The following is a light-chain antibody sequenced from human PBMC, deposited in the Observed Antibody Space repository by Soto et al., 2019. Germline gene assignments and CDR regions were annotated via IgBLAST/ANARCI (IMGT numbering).Light chain of an antibody. V-gene: IGKV3-11*01. Sequence: EIVLTQSPATLSLSPGERATLSCRASQSVSSYLAWYQQKPGQAPRLLIYDASNRATGIPARFSGSGSGTDFTLTIRSLEPEDFAVYYCPQRSNWPPFTFGPGTKVDIK. CDR3: PQRSNWPPFT. CDR2: DAS. J-gene: IGKJ3*01. CDR1: QSVSSY.